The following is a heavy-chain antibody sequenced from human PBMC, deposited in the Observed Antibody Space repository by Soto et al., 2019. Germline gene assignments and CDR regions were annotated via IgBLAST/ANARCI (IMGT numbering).Heavy chain of an antibody. Sequence: GXSVKVSCKVSGTCLSGLPMHWVRQAPGKGLEWMGSLDYEEGERSFAHRFQGRLTVTEDTSTDTAYMELSSLMSEDTAVYYCAAGVTTFDYWGQGTLVTVSS. J-gene: IGHJ4*02. V-gene: IGHV1-24*01. CDR2: LDYEEGER. CDR1: GTCLSGLP. D-gene: IGHD4-17*01. CDR3: AAGVTTFDY.